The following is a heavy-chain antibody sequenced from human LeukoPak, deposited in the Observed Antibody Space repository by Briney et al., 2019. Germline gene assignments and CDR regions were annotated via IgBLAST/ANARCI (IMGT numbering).Heavy chain of an antibody. Sequence: SGLTLVNPTQTLTLTCTFSGFSLSTSGVGVGWIRQPPGKALEWLALIYWDEDKRHSPSLKSRLNITKDTSKNQVVLTMTNMDPVDTATYYCADRPIESGSGLYFDFWGQGTLVTVSS. CDR3: ADRPIESGSGLYFDF. CDR2: IYWDEDK. D-gene: IGHD2-15*01. J-gene: IGHJ4*02. CDR1: GFSLSTSGVG. V-gene: IGHV2-5*02.